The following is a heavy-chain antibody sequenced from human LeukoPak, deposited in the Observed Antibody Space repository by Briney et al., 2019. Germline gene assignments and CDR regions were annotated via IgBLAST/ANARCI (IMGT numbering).Heavy chain of an antibody. V-gene: IGHV1-18*01. J-gene: IGHJ5*02. CDR3: ARDGVVPAAISVSGPTDNWFDR. D-gene: IGHD2-2*02. CDR2: ISAYNGNT. Sequence: ASVKASCKASGHTFTSYGIICVRQAPGQGLEWMGWISAYNGNTNYAQKLQRTVPMNTDTCTSTGYMELRSLRSDDTAVYYCARDGVVPAAISVSGPTDNWFDRWGQGTLVTVSS. CDR1: GHTFTSYG.